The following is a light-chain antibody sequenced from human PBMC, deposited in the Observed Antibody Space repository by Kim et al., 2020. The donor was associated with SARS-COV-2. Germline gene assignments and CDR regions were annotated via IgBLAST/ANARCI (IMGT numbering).Light chain of an antibody. V-gene: IGLV2-14*01. Sequence: QSALTQPASVSGSPGQSITISCTGTSSDVGGYNYVSWYQQHPGKAPKLMIYDVSKRPSGVSNRFSGSKSGNTASLTISGLQAEDEADYYCSSYTSSSTNNVFRTGTKVTIL. CDR3: SSYTSSSTNNV. CDR1: SSDVGGYNY. J-gene: IGLJ1*01. CDR2: DVS.